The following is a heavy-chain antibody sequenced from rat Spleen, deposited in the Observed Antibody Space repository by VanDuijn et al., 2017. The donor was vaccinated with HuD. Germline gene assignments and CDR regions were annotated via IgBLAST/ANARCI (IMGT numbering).Heavy chain of an antibody. CDR2: ISYYGTTA. CDR1: GFTFSNYG. J-gene: IGHJ4*01. Sequence: EVQLVESGGGLVQPGRSLKLFCATSGFTFSNYGMAWVRQAPTKGLEWVATISYYGTTAHYRDSVKGRFTISRDIAKSTLYLQMDSLRSEDTATYYCTRHEPNWFVYWGQGASVTVSS. CDR3: TRHEPNWFVY. V-gene: IGHV5-29*01. D-gene: IGHD1-12*03.